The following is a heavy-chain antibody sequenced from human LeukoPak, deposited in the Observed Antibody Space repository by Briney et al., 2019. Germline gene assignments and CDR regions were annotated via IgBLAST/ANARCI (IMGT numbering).Heavy chain of an antibody. V-gene: IGHV3-48*03. Sequence: GGSLRLSCAASGFTFSSYEMNWVRQAPGKGLEWVSYISSSGSTIYYADSVKGRFTISRDNAKNTLYLQMNSLRAEDTALYYCARGADFSDSWGQGTLVTISS. CDR2: ISSSGSTI. D-gene: IGHD2/OR15-2a*01. CDR3: ARGADFSDS. J-gene: IGHJ4*02. CDR1: GFTFSSYE.